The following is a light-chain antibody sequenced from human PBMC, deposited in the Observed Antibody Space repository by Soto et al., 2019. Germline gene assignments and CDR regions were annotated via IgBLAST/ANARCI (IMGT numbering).Light chain of an antibody. V-gene: IGKV1-39*01. CDR1: HSISNY. CDR2: AAS. CDR3: QQSYRNPST. J-gene: IGKJ5*01. Sequence: DIQMTQSASSLSASVGDRVTITCRASHSISNYLKWYQQKPGKAPNLLSHAASSLQSGVPPRFSGSGSGTDFTRTISSLQPEDFATYFCQQSYRNPSTFGQGTRLEIK.